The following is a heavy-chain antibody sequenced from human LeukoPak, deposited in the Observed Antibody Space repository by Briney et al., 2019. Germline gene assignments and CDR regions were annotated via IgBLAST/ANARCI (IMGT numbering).Heavy chain of an antibody. D-gene: IGHD4-17*01. Sequence: SQTLSLTCAISGDSVSSNSAAWNWIRQCPSMGLEWLGRTYYKYKWYTDYAVSVKSRITINPDTSKNQFSLQLNSVTPEDTAVYYCARLHYGDYPWFGYWGQGTLVTVSS. CDR3: ARLHYGDYPWFGY. J-gene: IGHJ4*02. CDR1: GDSVSSNSAA. V-gene: IGHV6-1*01. CDR2: TYYKYKWYT.